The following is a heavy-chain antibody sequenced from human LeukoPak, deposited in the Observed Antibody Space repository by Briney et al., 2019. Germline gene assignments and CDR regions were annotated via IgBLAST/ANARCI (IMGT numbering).Heavy chain of an antibody. V-gene: IGHV4-39*07. D-gene: IGHD5-12*01. Sequence: SETLSLTCTVSGGSISSSSYYWGWIRQPPGKGLEWIGSIYYSGSTYYNPSLKSRVTISLDTSKNQFSLKLSSVTAADTAVYHCARDRKWATIWDGEIDYWGQGTLVTVSS. CDR2: IYYSGST. CDR1: GGSISSSSYY. CDR3: ARDRKWATIWDGEIDY. J-gene: IGHJ4*02.